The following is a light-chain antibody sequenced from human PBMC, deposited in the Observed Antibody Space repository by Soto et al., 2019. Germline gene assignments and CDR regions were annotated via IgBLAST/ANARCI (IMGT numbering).Light chain of an antibody. CDR1: QTISSW. CDR3: QQYHSYWT. V-gene: IGKV1-5*03. Sequence: DIEMTQSPATLTASVGDRVTITCRARQTISSWLAWYQQKPGKAPKLLIYKASTLNSGVPSRLSGTGSGTEFTLTISSPHPDDFATYYCQQYHSYWTFGQGTKVDIK. J-gene: IGKJ1*01. CDR2: KAS.